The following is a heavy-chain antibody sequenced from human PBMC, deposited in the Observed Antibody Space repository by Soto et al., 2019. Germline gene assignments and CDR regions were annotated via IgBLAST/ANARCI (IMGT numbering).Heavy chain of an antibody. CDR1: GYTFTGYY. J-gene: IGHJ4*02. D-gene: IGHD4-17*01. CDR3: ARTLYGDNVDY. Sequence: ASVKVSFKASGYTFTGYYMHWVRQAPGQGLEWMGWINPNSGGTNYAQKFQGWVTMTRDTSISTAYMELSSLRSEDTAVYYCARTLYGDNVDYWGQGTLVTVSS. CDR2: INPNSGGT. V-gene: IGHV1-2*04.